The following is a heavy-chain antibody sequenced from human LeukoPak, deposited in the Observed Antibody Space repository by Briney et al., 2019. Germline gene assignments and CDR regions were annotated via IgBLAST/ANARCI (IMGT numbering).Heavy chain of an antibody. Sequence: GGSLRLSCAASGFTFSSYAMDWVRQAPGKGLEWVSAISGSGGSTYYADSVKGRFTISRDNSKTTLFLQMNSLRAEDTAVYYCAKDLHDYGNYVGWFDSWGQGALVTVSS. J-gene: IGHJ5*01. CDR3: AKDLHDYGNYVGWFDS. V-gene: IGHV3-23*01. CDR2: ISGSGGST. CDR1: GFTFSSYA. D-gene: IGHD4-11*01.